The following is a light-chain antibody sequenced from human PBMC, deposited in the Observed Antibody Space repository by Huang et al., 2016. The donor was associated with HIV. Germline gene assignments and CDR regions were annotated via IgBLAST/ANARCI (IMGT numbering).Light chain of an antibody. V-gene: IGKV3-11*01. CDR3: QQRTNWPPGYT. Sequence: EIVLTQSPATLSLSPGERVAHSCRASQNIKNDLSWYQKMPGQAPRLLISNASNRATGIPARFSGSGSGTDFTLTISSLEPEDFVVYFCQQRTNWPPGYTFGQGTKL. J-gene: IGKJ2*01. CDR1: QNIKND. CDR2: NAS.